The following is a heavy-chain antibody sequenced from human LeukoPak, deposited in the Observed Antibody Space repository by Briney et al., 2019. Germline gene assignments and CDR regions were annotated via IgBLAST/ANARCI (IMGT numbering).Heavy chain of an antibody. V-gene: IGHV1-24*01. CDR3: AADGGPTASVYDC. CDR2: LDRDDGEI. Sequence: ASVKVSCKVSGNSLSQLSILWVRQAPGKGLEWMGCLDRDDGEIIYAQKFQGRVTMTEDKSTDTAYMEVNSLTSEDTAVYYCAADGGPTASVYDCWGQGTLVTVPS. D-gene: IGHD4-17*01. J-gene: IGHJ4*02. CDR1: GNSLSQLS.